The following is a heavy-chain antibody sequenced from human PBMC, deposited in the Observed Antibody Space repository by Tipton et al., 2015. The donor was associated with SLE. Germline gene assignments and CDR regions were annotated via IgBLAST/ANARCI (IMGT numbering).Heavy chain of an antibody. V-gene: IGHV1-46*01. D-gene: IGHD6-13*01. CDR1: GYTFTSYY. CDR3: ASQSGTLFYSALNL. J-gene: IGHJ6*02. CDR2: INPNGGST. Sequence: QLVQSGPEVKKPGASVKVSCKASGYTFTSYYMHRVRQAPGQGLEWMAIINPNGGSTTYAQKFQGRVTVTSDTSTSTVYMELSSLRSDDTAVYYCASQSGTLFYSALNLWGQGTTVTVSS.